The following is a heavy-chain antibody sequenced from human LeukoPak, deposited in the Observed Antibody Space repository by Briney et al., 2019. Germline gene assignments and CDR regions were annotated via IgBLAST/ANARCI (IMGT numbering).Heavy chain of an antibody. Sequence: GRSLRLSCAASGFTYSSYAMHWVRQAPARGLEGVAVISYDGSNKYYADSVRGRFTISRDNSKNTLYLQMNSLRAEDTAVYYCARVRGGYSYGGMDVWGQGTTVTVSS. CDR2: ISYDGSNK. D-gene: IGHD5-18*01. CDR1: GFTYSSYA. V-gene: IGHV3-30-3*01. CDR3: ARVRGGYSYGGMDV. J-gene: IGHJ6*02.